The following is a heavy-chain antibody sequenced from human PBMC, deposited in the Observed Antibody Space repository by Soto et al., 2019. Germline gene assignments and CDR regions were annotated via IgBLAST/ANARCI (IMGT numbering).Heavy chain of an antibody. V-gene: IGHV1-69*12. D-gene: IGHD5-12*01. CDR3: ASGILLWLRRINNGYSG. Sequence: QVQLVQSGAVVKKPGSSVKVSCKAPGGTFSTYAISWVRQAPGQGLEWMGGIIPMFGTANYAQRFQDRVTITADESTNTVYMELSSLRSEDTAVYFCASGILLWLRRINNGYSGWGQGTLVTVSS. CDR1: GGTFSTYA. CDR2: IIPMFGTA. J-gene: IGHJ4*02.